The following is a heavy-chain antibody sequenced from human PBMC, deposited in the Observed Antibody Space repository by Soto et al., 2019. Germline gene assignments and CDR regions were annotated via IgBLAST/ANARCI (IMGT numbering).Heavy chain of an antibody. Sequence: PSETLSLTCTVTGGSISSYYWSWIRQPPGKELQYIGYIYYSGSTNYNPSLKSRVTISDDTSTNQFSLTLSSVTAADTAVYYCARNGDCTRPGCIVGWFDPWGPGTLVTVSS. V-gene: IGHV4-59*08. CDR1: GGSISSYY. D-gene: IGHD2-8*01. CDR2: IYYSGST. J-gene: IGHJ5*02. CDR3: ARNGDCTRPGCIVGWFDP.